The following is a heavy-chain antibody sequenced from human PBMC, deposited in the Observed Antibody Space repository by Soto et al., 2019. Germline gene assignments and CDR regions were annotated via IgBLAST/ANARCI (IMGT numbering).Heavy chain of an antibody. CDR3: ARGIYYYDSSGYYYVGDFDY. V-gene: IGHV4-4*02. J-gene: IGHJ4*02. Sequence: SETLSLTCAVSGGSISSSNWWSWVRQPPGKGLERIGEIYHSGSTNYNPSLKSRVTISVDKSKNQFSLKLSSVTAADTAVYYCARGIYYYDSSGYYYVGDFDYWGQGTLVTVSS. CDR2: IYHSGST. D-gene: IGHD3-22*01. CDR1: GGSISSSNW.